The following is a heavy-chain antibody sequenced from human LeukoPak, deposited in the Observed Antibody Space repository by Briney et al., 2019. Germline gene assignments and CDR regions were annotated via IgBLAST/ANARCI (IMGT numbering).Heavy chain of an antibody. D-gene: IGHD1-26*01. Sequence: PGGSLGLSCAASGFTVGTNYMSWVRQAPGKGLEWVSVIYSGGSTYYADSVKGRFTISRDNSKNTLYLQMNSPRAEDTAVYYCARSSGGSTRFDYWGQGTLVTVSS. CDR3: ARSSGGSTRFDY. V-gene: IGHV3-66*01. J-gene: IGHJ4*02. CDR2: IYSGGST. CDR1: GFTVGTNY.